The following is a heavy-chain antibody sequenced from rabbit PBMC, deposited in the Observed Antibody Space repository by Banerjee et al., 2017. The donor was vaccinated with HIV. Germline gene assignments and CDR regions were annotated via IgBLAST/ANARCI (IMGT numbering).Heavy chain of an antibody. Sequence: QEPLKESGGGLVTPGGNLTLSCKASGVDFSSYGVSWVRQAPGKGLEWIACIYAGSSGSTYYASWAKGRFTISKTSSTTVTLQMTSLTAADTATYFCARLEYGADGHVKLWGPGTLVTVS. D-gene: IGHD2-1*01. CDR2: IYAGSSGST. V-gene: IGHV1S45*01. J-gene: IGHJ4*01. CDR3: ARLEYGADGHVKL. CDR1: GVDFSSYG.